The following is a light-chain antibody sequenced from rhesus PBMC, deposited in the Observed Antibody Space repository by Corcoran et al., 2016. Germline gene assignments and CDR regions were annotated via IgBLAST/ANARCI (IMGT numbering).Light chain of an antibody. V-gene: IGKV4-1*01. CDR1: QSLLYSSNNKNY. CDR2: WAS. Sequence: DIVMTQSPDSLAVSLGERGTINCKPSQSLLYSSNNKNYLAWYQQKPGQAPKLLLYWASTRESGVPNRFSGTGSGTDFTLTISGLQAESVAFYYYTQSSSSPFTFGPGTKLDLK. CDR3: TQSSSSPFT. J-gene: IGKJ3*01.